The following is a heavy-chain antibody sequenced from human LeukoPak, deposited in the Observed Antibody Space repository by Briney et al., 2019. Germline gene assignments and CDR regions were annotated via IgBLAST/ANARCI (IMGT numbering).Heavy chain of an antibody. CDR3: AKEGY. CDR1: GFTFDDYA. J-gene: IGHJ4*02. V-gene: IGHV3-9*01. CDR2: ISWNSGSI. Sequence: GRSLRPSCAASGFTFDDYAMHWVRQAPGKGLEWVSGISWNSGSIGYADSVKGRFTISRDNAKNSLYLQMNSLRAEDTALYYCAKEGYWGQGTLVTVSS.